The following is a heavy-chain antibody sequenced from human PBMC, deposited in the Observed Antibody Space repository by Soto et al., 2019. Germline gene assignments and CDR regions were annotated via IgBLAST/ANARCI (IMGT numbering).Heavy chain of an antibody. CDR1: GFTFSSYA. D-gene: IGHD3-10*01. CDR3: VKDLRGALDY. Sequence: GGSVRLSCSASGFTFSSYAMHWVRQAAGKGLEYVSAISSNGGSTYYADSVKGRFTISRDNSKNTLYLQMSSLRAEDTAVYYCVKDLRGALDYWGQGTLVTVSS. V-gene: IGHV3-64D*06. J-gene: IGHJ4*02. CDR2: ISSNGGST.